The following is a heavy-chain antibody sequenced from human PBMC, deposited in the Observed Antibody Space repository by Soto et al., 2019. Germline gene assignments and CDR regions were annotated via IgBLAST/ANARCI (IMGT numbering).Heavy chain of an antibody. Sequence: QVQLVQSGAEVKKPGASVKVSCKASGYTFTSYGISWVRQAPGQGLEWMGWISAYNGNTNYAQKLQDRVTMTTDTSTSTAYMDLRSLRSDDTAVYYCARDSGIVVVGVASHHLFDYWGQGTLVTVSS. CDR3: ARDSGIVVVGVASHHLFDY. CDR2: ISAYNGNT. V-gene: IGHV1-18*01. CDR1: GYTFTSYG. J-gene: IGHJ4*02. D-gene: IGHD2-15*01.